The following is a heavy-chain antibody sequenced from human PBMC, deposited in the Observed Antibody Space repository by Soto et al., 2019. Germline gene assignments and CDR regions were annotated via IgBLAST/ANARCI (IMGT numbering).Heavy chain of an antibody. CDR2: IYHSGST. J-gene: IGHJ5*02. D-gene: IGHD2-2*01. CDR3: ARVPKSPFIVVVPAAMGYWFDP. CDR1: GGSISSGGYS. V-gene: IGHV4-30-2*01. Sequence: PSETLSLTCAVSGGSISSGGYSWSWIRQPPGKGLEWIGYIYHSGSTYYNPSLKSRVTISVDRSKNQFSLKVSSVTAADTAVYYCARVPKSPFIVVVPAAMGYWFDPWGQGTLVTVSS.